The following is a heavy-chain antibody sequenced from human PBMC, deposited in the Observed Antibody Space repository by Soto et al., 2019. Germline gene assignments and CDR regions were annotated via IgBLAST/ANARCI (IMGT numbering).Heavy chain of an antibody. Sequence: GASVKVSCKASGYTFTGYYMHWVRQAPGQGLEWMGWINPNSGGTNYAQKFQGRVTMTRDTSISTAYMELSRLRSDDTAVYYCARYSSSLNQFDYWCQGTLVTVSS. CDR2: INPNSGGT. CDR3: ARYSSSLNQFDY. V-gene: IGHV1-2*02. CDR1: GYTFTGYY. D-gene: IGHD6-13*01. J-gene: IGHJ4*02.